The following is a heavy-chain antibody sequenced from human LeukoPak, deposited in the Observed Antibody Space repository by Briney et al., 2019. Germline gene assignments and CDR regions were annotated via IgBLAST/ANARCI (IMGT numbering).Heavy chain of an antibody. CDR3: AADRASQTSSGWATGYFDL. CDR1: GGSISSYY. D-gene: IGHD6-19*01. V-gene: IGHV4-59*01. Sequence: PSETLSLTCTVSGGSISSYYWSWIRQPAGKGLEWIGYIYYSGSTNYNPSLKSRVTISVDTSKNQFSLKLSSVTAADTAVYYCAADRASQTSSGWATGYFDLWGRGTLVTVSS. CDR2: IYYSGST. J-gene: IGHJ2*01.